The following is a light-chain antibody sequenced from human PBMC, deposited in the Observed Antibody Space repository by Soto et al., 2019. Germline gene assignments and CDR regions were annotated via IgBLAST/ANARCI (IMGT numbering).Light chain of an antibody. J-gene: IGLJ2*01. CDR2: DVS. CDR1: SSDVGGYNY. CDR3: SSYTSSSTLVV. V-gene: IGLV2-14*01. Sequence: QSVLTQPASVSGSPGQSITISCTGTSSDVGGYNYVSWYQQHPGKAPKLMIYDVSNRPSGVYNRFSGSKSGNTASLTISGLQAEDEADYYCSSYTSSSTLVVFGGGTQLPVL.